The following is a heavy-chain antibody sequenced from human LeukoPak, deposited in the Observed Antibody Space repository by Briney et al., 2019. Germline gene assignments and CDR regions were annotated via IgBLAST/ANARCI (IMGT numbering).Heavy chain of an antibody. D-gene: IGHD6-19*01. CDR3: AKAGISVAANEGDWFDP. J-gene: IGHJ5*02. CDR2: ISYDGSNE. V-gene: IGHV3-30*18. Sequence: GRSLRLSCAASGFTFSSYGMHWVRQAPGKGLEWVAVISYDGSNEYYADSVKGRFTISRDNSKNTLYLQMNSLRAEDTAVYYCAKAGISVAANEGDWFDPWGQGTVVTVSS. CDR1: GFTFSSYG.